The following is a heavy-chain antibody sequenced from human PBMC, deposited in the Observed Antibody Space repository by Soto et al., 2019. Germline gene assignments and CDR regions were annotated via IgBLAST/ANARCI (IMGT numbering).Heavy chain of an antibody. CDR1: GYSFARYW. CDR3: ARQIYDADTGPNCQYSFDS. D-gene: IGHD5-18*01. Sequence: PGESLKISCKGSGYSFARYWITWVRQKQGKGLEWMGRIDPSDSQTYYSPSFQGHFTISATKSITTVLLQWSSLRASDTARYYRARQIYDADTGPNCQYSFDSWGQGIPLTVSS. CDR2: IDPSDSQT. V-gene: IGHV5-10-1*01. J-gene: IGHJ4*02.